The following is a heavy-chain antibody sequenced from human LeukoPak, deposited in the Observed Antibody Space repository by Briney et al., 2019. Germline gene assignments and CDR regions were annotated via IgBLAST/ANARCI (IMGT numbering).Heavy chain of an antibody. D-gene: IGHD6-13*01. CDR1: GGSISSGDYY. V-gene: IGHV4-30-4*01. CDR3: ARELLAAAGNGIFDY. J-gene: IGHJ4*02. Sequence: PSETLSLTCTVSGGSISSGDYYWSWIRQPPGKGLEWIGYIYYSGSTYYNPSLKSRVTISVDTSKNQFSPKLSSVTAADTAVYYCARELLAAAGNGIFDYWGQGTLVTVSS. CDR2: IYYSGST.